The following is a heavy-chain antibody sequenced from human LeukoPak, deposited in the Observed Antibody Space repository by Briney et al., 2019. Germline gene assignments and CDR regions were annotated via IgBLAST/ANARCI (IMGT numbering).Heavy chain of an antibody. J-gene: IGHJ3*02. CDR3: ARAKHPYDILTGYYPDAFDI. CDR1: GFTFSSYA. CDR2: ISYDGSNK. Sequence: PGGSLRLSCAASGFTFSSYAMHWVRQAPGKGLEWVAVISYDGSNKYYADSVKGRFTISRDNSKNTLYLQMNSLRAEDTAVYYCARAKHPYDILTGYYPDAFDIWGQGTMVTVSS. V-gene: IGHV3-30-3*01. D-gene: IGHD3-9*01.